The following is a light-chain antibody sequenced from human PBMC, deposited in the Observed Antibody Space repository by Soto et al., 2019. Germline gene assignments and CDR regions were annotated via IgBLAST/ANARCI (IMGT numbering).Light chain of an antibody. J-gene: IGLJ1*01. CDR1: SSDVGAYNY. CDR2: EVS. Sequence: QSALTQSASVSGSPGQSITISCTGTSSDVGAYNYVSWYQQHPGKAPKLLIFEVSSRPSGVSNRFSGSKSGSTASLTISGLQAGDEADYYCSSYADSDTLYVFGTGTKVTVL. CDR3: SSYADSDTLYV. V-gene: IGLV2-14*01.